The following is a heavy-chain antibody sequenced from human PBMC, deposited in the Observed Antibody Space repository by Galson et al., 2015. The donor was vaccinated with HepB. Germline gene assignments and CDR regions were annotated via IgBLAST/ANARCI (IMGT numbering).Heavy chain of an antibody. D-gene: IGHD6-13*01. CDR3: ARWVLAAAGTAGMDV. CDR1: GYAFTGYY. CDR2: INPNSGGT. V-gene: IGHV1-2*06. J-gene: IGHJ6*02. Sequence: SVKVSCKASGYAFTGYYMHWVRQAPGQGLEWMGRINPNSGGTNYAQKFQGRVTMTRDTSISTAYMELSRLGSDDTAVYYCARWVLAAAGTAGMDVWGQGTTLTVSS.